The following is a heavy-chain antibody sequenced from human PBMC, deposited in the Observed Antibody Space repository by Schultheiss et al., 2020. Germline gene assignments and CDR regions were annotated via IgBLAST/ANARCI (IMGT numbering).Heavy chain of an antibody. D-gene: IGHD3-22*01. V-gene: IGHV2-70*12. CDR1: GFSLSTSGVG. CDR3: AHANFYDKGRGFDY. Sequence: SGPTLVKPTQTLTLTCTFSGFSLSTSGVGVGWIRQPPGKALEWLARIDWDDDKFYSTSLRTRLTISKDTSKNQVVLTMTNMDPVDTATYHCAHANFYDKGRGFDYWGQGTQVTVSS. J-gene: IGHJ4*02. CDR2: IDWDDDK.